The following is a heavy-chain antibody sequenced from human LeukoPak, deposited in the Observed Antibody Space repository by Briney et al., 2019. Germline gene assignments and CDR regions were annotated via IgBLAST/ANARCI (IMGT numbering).Heavy chain of an antibody. Sequence: EASVKVSCKVSGYTLTELSMHWVRQAPGKGLEWMGGFDPEDGETVYAQKFQGRVTMTEDTSTDTAYMELRSLRSDDTAVYYCARDARRVGYDYGNWFDPWGQGTLVTVSS. CDR2: FDPEDGET. CDR3: ARDARRVGYDYGNWFDP. J-gene: IGHJ5*02. CDR1: GYTLTELS. D-gene: IGHD5-12*01. V-gene: IGHV1-24*01.